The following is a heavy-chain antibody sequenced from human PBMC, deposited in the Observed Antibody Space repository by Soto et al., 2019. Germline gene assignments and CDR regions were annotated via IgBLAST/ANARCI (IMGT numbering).Heavy chain of an antibody. Sequence: QVQLVQSGAEVKKPGSSVKVSCKASGGTFSSYAISWVRQAPGQGLEWMGGIIPIFGTANYAQKFQGRVTITADESTRAAYMELSSLRSEDTAVYYCARGLVITFGGVIALGGMDVWGQGTTVTVSS. CDR3: ARGLVITFGGVIALGGMDV. CDR1: GGTFSSYA. CDR2: IIPIFGTA. J-gene: IGHJ6*02. V-gene: IGHV1-69*01. D-gene: IGHD3-16*02.